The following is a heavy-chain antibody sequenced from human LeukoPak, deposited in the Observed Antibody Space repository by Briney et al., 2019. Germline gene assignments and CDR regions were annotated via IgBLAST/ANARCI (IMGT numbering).Heavy chain of an antibody. J-gene: IGHJ4*02. CDR3: ARDNRMIDAEIDY. Sequence: GGSLRLSCAASGFTFSSYGMSWVRQAPGKGLEWVSAISGSGGSTYYADSVKGRFTISRDNTKKSLYLQMNSLRAEDTAVYYCARDNRMIDAEIDYWGQGTLVTVSS. D-gene: IGHD3-22*01. V-gene: IGHV3-23*01. CDR1: GFTFSSYG. CDR2: ISGSGGST.